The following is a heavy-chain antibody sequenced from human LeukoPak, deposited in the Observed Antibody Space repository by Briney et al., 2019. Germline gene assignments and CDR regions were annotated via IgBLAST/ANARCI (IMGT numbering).Heavy chain of an antibody. D-gene: IGHD5-12*01. Sequence: SQTLSLTCTVSGGSISSDGYYWSWIRQHPGKGLEWLVYIYYSGSTYYNQSLKSRVTISVDTSKNQFPLKVRSATAAAKAVYYCAPDIVATSRTPYCYYGMDVWGEGTKVRVFS. CDR3: APDIVATSRTPYCYYGMDV. V-gene: IGHV4-31*03. CDR1: GGSISSDGYY. CDR2: IYYSGST. J-gene: IGHJ6*02.